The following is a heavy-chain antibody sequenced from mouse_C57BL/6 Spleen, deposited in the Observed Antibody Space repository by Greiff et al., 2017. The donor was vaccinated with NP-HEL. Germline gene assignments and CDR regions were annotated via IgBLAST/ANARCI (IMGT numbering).Heavy chain of an antibody. V-gene: IGHV1-69*01. D-gene: IGHD4-1*02. CDR1: GYTFTSYW. CDR2: IDPSDSYT. CDR3: ARSTGAWFAY. Sequence: QVQLQQPGAELVMPGASVKLSCKASGYTFTSYWMHWVKQRPGQGLEWIGEIDPSDSYTNYNQKFKGKSTSTVDKSSSTAYMQLSSLTSEDSAVYYCARSTGAWFAYWGQGTLVTVSA. J-gene: IGHJ3*01.